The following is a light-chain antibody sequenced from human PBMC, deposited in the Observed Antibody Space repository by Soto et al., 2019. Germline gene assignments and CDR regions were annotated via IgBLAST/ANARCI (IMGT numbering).Light chain of an antibody. CDR1: QSVSSNY. J-gene: IGKJ3*01. CDR3: QQYGTSLFT. V-gene: IGKV3-20*01. CDR2: GAS. Sequence: EIVLTQSTGTLSLSPGERATLSCRASQSVSSNYLAWYQQKPGRAPRLLIYGASSRAIGIPDRVSGSGSGTDFTLTISRLEPEDFAVYYCQQYGTSLFTFGPGTKVDIK.